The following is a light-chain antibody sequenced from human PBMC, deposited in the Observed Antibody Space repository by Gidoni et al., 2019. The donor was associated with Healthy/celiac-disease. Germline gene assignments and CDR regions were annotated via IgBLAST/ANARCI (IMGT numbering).Light chain of an antibody. J-gene: IGKJ3*01. CDR1: QSISSY. CDR2: AAS. V-gene: IGKV1-39*01. CDR3: QQSYSTPT. Sequence: DIQMTQSPSSLSASVGDRVTIPCRASQSISSYLNWYQQKPGKAPKLLIYAASSLQSGVPSRFSGSGSGTDFTLTISSLQPEDFATYYFQQSYSTPTCGPGTKVDIK.